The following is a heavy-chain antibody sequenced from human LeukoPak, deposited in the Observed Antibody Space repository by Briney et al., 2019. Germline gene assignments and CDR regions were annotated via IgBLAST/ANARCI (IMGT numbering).Heavy chain of an antibody. V-gene: IGHV4-34*01. J-gene: IGHJ3*02. CDR1: GGSFSGYY. Sequence: SETLSLTCAVYGGSFSGYYWSWIRQPPGKGLEWIGGINHSGSTNYNPSLKSRVTISVDTSKNQFSLKLSSVTAADTAVYYCARPNFYCSGGSCSHDAFDIWGQGTMVTVSS. D-gene: IGHD2-15*01. CDR3: ARPNFYCSGGSCSHDAFDI. CDR2: INHSGST.